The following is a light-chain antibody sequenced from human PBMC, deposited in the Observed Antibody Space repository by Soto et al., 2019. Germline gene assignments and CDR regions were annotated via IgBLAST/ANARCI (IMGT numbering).Light chain of an antibody. J-gene: IGLJ2*01. CDR3: SSYAGSNNVV. CDR2: EVS. Sequence: QSALTQPPSASGSPRPAVTISCSGTSSGVGGYNYVSWYQQHPGKAPKLMIYEVSKRPSGVPDRFSGSKSGNTASLSVSGLQAEDEADYYCSSYAGSNNVVFGGGTKLTV. V-gene: IGLV2-8*01. CDR1: SSGVGGYNY.